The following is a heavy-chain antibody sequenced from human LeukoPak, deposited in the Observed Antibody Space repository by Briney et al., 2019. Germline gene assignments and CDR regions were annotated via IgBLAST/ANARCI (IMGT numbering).Heavy chain of an antibody. CDR1: GFTFSGSA. D-gene: IGHD3-22*01. CDR2: IRDKANNYAT. V-gene: IGHV3-73*01. Sequence: GGSLRLSCAASGFTFSGSAVHWVRQASGKGLEWVGRIRDKANNYATSYAASVTGRFTISRDDSKNTAYLQMNSLQTEDTAVYYCTNYDSSGPAFQHWGQGTLVTVSS. CDR3: TNYDSSGPAFQH. J-gene: IGHJ1*01.